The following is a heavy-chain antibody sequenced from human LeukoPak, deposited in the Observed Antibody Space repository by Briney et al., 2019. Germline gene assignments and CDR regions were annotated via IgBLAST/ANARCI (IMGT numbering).Heavy chain of an antibody. Sequence: GGSLRLSCAASGFTFSSYWMHWVRQAPGKGLVWVSRINSDGSSTSYADSVKGRFTISRDNAKNTLYLQMNSLRAEDTAVYYCAKAPGGGDFDYWGQGTLVTVSS. J-gene: IGHJ4*02. D-gene: IGHD2-15*01. CDR3: AKAPGGGDFDY. CDR1: GFTFSSYW. CDR2: INSDGSST. V-gene: IGHV3-74*01.